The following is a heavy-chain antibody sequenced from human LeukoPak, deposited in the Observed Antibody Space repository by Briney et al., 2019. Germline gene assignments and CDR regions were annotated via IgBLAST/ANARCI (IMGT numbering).Heavy chain of an antibody. Sequence: KASETLSLTCTVSGGSISSYYWRWIRQPPGKGLEWIGYIYYSGSTNYNPSLKSRVTISVDTYKNQFSLKLSSVTAADTAVYYCARGTAMVYWGQGTLVTVSS. J-gene: IGHJ4*02. V-gene: IGHV4-59*08. CDR1: GGSISSYY. CDR2: IYYSGST. D-gene: IGHD5-18*01. CDR3: ARGTAMVY.